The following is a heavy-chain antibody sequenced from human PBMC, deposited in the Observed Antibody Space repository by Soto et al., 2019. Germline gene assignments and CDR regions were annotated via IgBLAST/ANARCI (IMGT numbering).Heavy chain of an antibody. D-gene: IGHD4-17*01. CDR1: GGSISSGGYY. CDR2: IYYSGST. Sequence: SETLSLTCTVSGGSISSGGYYWSWIRQHPGKGLEWIGYIYYSGSTYYNPSLKSRVTISVDTSKNQFSLKLSSVTAADTAVYYCARGDDYGDYSFDYWGQGTLVTVYS. CDR3: ARGDDYGDYSFDY. V-gene: IGHV4-31*03. J-gene: IGHJ4*02.